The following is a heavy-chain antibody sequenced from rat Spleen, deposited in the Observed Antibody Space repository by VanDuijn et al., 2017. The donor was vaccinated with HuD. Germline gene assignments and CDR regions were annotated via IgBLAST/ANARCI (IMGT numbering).Heavy chain of an antibody. V-gene: IGHV5S13*01. CDR3: ARGYVMDA. CDR1: GFTFDDHF. CDR2: ISTGGGNT. J-gene: IGHJ4*01. Sequence: EVQLVESGGGLVQPGRSLKLSCAASGFTFDDHFMAWVRQAPTKGLEWVATISTGGGNTYYRDSVKGRFTISRDNAKNTQYLEMDSLRSEDTATYYCARGYVMDAWGQGVMVTVSS.